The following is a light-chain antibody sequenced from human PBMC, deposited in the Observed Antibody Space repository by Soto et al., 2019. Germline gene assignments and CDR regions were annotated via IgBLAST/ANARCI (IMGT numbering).Light chain of an antibody. Sequence: EILMTQSPSTLSVSPGERATLSCRASQSVSRNLAWYQQKPGQAPRLLIYGASTRATGIPARFSGSGSGTDFTLTISSLEPEDFEVYYCQQRSNWPPTFGQGTKVDIK. CDR2: GAS. V-gene: IGKV3-15*01. J-gene: IGKJ1*01. CDR1: QSVSRN. CDR3: QQRSNWPPT.